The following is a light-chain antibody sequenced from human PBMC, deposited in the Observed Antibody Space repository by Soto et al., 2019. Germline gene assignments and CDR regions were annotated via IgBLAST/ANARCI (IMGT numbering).Light chain of an antibody. Sequence: DIQMSQSPSSLSASVGDRVTITCRASQSISRYLNWYEQKPGKAPKLLISTASSLQSGVPSTFSGSGSGTDFTLTIRSLQPEDSATYYCQQSYSSPRTFGHGTKVDI. V-gene: IGKV1-39*01. CDR1: QSISRY. CDR3: QQSYSSPRT. CDR2: TAS. J-gene: IGKJ1*01.